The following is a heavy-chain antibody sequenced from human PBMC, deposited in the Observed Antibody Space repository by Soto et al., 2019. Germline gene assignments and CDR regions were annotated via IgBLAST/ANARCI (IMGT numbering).Heavy chain of an antibody. CDR1: GFTFSSYA. CDR3: AKDPPTIAYWYFDL. Sequence: PXGSLRLSCAASGFTFSSYAMSWVRQAPGKGLEWVSAISVSGGRTNYADSVRGRFIISRDNSKNTLYLQMNSLRAEDTAVYYCAKDPPTIAYWYFDLWGRGTLVTVSS. J-gene: IGHJ2*01. V-gene: IGHV3-23*01. CDR2: ISVSGGRT. D-gene: IGHD3-9*01.